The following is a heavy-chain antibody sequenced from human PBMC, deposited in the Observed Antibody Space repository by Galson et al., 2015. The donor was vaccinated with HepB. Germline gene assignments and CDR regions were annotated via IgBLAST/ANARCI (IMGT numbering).Heavy chain of an antibody. CDR3: ARTFYDSSGSAHDS. D-gene: IGHD3-22*01. J-gene: IGHJ4*02. CDR2: LNSDDGST. V-gene: IGHV3-74*01. CDR1: GFTFSRYW. Sequence: SLRLSCAASGFTFSRYWMYWVRQAPGKGLVWVSRLNSDDGSTSYADSVKGRFTISRDIAKNTLYLQMNSLTAEDTATYYCARTFYDSSGSAHDSWGQGTLVTVSS.